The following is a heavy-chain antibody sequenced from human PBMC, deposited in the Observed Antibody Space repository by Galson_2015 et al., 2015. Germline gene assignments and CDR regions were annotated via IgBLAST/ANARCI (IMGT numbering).Heavy chain of an antibody. Sequence: SVKVSCKASGYTFTSYAMNWVRQAPGQGLEWMGWINTNTGNPTYAQGFTGRFVFSLDTSVSTAYLQISSLKAEDTAVYYCARDLGAGIAVAGSRGAAGGYYGMDVWGQGTTVTVSS. D-gene: IGHD6-19*01. CDR3: ARDLGAGIAVAGSRGAAGGYYGMDV. V-gene: IGHV7-4-1*02. CDR2: INTNTGNP. CDR1: GYTFTSYA. J-gene: IGHJ6*02.